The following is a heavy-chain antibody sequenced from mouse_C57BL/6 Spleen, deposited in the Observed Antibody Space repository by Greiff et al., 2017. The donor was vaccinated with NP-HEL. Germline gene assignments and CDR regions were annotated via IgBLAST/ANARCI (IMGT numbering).Heavy chain of an antibody. J-gene: IGHJ4*01. V-gene: IGHV14-3*01. CDR3: ARWDSYVPYCAMDD. CDR1: GFNIKNNY. CDR2: IDPANGNT. Sequence: VQLQQSVAELVRPGASVKLSCTASGFNIKNNYMHWVKQRPEQGLEWIGRIDPANGNTKYAPKFQGKATITADTSSNTAYLQLSSLTAEDTAIYYCARWDSYVPYCAMDDWGQGTSVTVSS. D-gene: IGHD3-3*01.